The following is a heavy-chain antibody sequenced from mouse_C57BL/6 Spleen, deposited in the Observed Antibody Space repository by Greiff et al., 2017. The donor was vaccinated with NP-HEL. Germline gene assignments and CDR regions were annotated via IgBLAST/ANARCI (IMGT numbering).Heavy chain of an antibody. V-gene: IGHV14-4*01. J-gene: IGHJ3*01. CDR2: IDPENGDT. Sequence: VPLQLSGAELVRPGASVKLSCTASGFNIKDVYMHWVKQRPEQGLEWIGWIDPENGDTEYASKFQGKATITADTSSNTAYLQLSSLTSEDTAVYYCTTGDGTTGGFAYWGQGTLVTVSA. CDR1: GFNIKDVY. D-gene: IGHD2-1*01. CDR3: TTGDGTTGGFAY.